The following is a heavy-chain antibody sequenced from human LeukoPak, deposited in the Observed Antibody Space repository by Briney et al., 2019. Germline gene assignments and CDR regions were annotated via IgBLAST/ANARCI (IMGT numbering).Heavy chain of an antibody. CDR2: IRYDGNNK. CDR3: AKSGVVVVDY. V-gene: IGHV3-30*02. J-gene: IGHJ4*02. Sequence: GGSLRLSCAASGFTFRSYGIHWVRQAPGKGLEWVAFIRYDGNNKYYADSVKGRFTISRDNSKNTLYLQMNSLRAEDTAVYYCAKSGVVVVDYWGQGTLVTVSS. D-gene: IGHD3-22*01. CDR1: GFTFRSYG.